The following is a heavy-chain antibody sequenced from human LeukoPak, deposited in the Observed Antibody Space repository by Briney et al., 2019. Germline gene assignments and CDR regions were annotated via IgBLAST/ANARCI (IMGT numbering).Heavy chain of an antibody. Sequence: SETLSLTCTVSGGSISSYYWSWIRQPAGKGLEWIGRIYTSGSTNYNPSLKSRVTMSVDTSKNQFSLKLSSVTAADTAVYYCARDGYYDFWSGYNYYYYYTDVWGKGTTVTVSS. J-gene: IGHJ6*03. CDR3: ARDGYYDFWSGYNYYYYYTDV. V-gene: IGHV4-4*07. D-gene: IGHD3-3*01. CDR2: IYTSGST. CDR1: GGSISSYY.